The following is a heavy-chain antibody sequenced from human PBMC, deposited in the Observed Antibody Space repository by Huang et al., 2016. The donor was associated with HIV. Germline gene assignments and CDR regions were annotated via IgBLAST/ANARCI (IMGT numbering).Heavy chain of an antibody. CDR2: SYYRWST. Sequence: QVQLQESGPGLVKPSETLSLTCTVSGGSISSYYWRWIRQPPGQGLECIGYSYYRWSTNSNPSLKSLVTISVDTSKNQFSLKLRSVTAADTAVYYCARGPSPWLQEAFDIWGQGTMVTVSS. J-gene: IGHJ3*02. CDR1: GGSISSYY. CDR3: ARGPSPWLQEAFDI. D-gene: IGHD5-12*01. V-gene: IGHV4-59*01.